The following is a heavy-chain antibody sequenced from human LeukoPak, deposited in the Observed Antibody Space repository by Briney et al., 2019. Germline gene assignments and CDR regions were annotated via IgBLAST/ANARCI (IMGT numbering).Heavy chain of an antibody. D-gene: IGHD3-10*01. Sequence: GGSLRLSCAASGFTFSSYAMSWVRQAPGKGLERVSAISGSGGSTYYADSVKGRFAISRDNSKNTLYLQMNSLRAEDTAVYYCAKDRNVLLWFGELYDYWGQGTLVTVSS. V-gene: IGHV3-23*01. CDR1: GFTFSSYA. CDR3: AKDRNVLLWFGELYDY. CDR2: ISGSGGST. J-gene: IGHJ4*02.